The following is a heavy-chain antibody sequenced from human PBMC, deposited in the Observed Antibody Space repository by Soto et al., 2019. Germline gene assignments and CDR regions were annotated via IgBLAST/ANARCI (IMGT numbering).Heavy chain of an antibody. J-gene: IGHJ6*02. CDR1: GYTFSSYY. Sequence: ASVKVSCKASGYTFSSYYRHWVRQAPGQGLEWMGIINPSGGSTSYAQKFQGRVTVTRDTSTSTVYMELSSLRSEDTAVYYCASVKVAGTYGMDVWGQGTTVTVSS. V-gene: IGHV1-46*01. D-gene: IGHD6-19*01. CDR2: INPSGGST. CDR3: ASVKVAGTYGMDV.